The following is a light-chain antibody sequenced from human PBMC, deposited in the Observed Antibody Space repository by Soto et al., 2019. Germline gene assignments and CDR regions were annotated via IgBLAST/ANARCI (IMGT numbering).Light chain of an antibody. Sequence: QSVLTQPPSASGTPGQRVTISCSGSSSNIGSNTVNWYQHLPGAAPRLLICDDNKRPSGIPDRFSGSKYGTSATLDITGLQTGDEADYYCGTWDTSLSAGVFGGGTKLTVL. CDR1: SSNIGSNT. CDR3: GTWDTSLSAGV. CDR2: DDN. J-gene: IGLJ3*02. V-gene: IGLV1-51*01.